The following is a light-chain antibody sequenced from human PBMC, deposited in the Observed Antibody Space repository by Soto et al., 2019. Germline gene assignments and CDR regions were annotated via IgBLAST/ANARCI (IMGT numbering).Light chain of an antibody. J-gene: IGLJ2*01. CDR3: SSQAVSSTLV. V-gene: IGLV2-14*01. CDR1: NSDIGAYNY. CDR2: DVS. Sequence: QSALTQPASVSRSPGQSITISCSGTNSDIGAYNYVSWYQQHPGKAPKLIIYDVSDRPSGVSNRFSGSKSGNTASLTISGLQTEDEAHYYCSSQAVSSTLVFGGGTKVTVL.